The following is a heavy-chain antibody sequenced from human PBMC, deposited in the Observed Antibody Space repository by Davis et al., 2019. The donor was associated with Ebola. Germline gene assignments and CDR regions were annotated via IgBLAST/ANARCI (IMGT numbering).Heavy chain of an antibody. CDR1: GGSISSSGYN. V-gene: IGHV4-39*07. Sequence: SETLSLTCTVSGGSISSSGYNWGWVRQPPGKGLEWLGSIYYTGSTYYNPSLKSRVTISVDTSKNQFSLKLSSVTAADTAVYYCARGRGLRFLEWLPRLDYWGQGTLVTVSS. J-gene: IGHJ4*02. CDR2: IYYTGST. D-gene: IGHD3-3*01. CDR3: ARGRGLRFLEWLPRLDY.